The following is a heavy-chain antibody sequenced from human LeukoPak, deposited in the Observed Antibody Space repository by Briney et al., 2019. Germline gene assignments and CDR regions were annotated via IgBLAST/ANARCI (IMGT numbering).Heavy chain of an antibody. J-gene: IGHJ4*02. CDR3: ARDGEYGTGSYYRGSFDY. V-gene: IGHV1-2*02. Sequence: ASVKVSCKASGYXFTAFYIHWVRQAPGQGLERMGWIHPRSGDTRYAQKFQGRVTMARDTSISTVYMDLSSLGSDDTAVYYCARDGEYGTGSYYRGSFDYWGQGILVTVSS. CDR2: IHPRSGDT. D-gene: IGHD3-10*01. CDR1: GYXFTAFY.